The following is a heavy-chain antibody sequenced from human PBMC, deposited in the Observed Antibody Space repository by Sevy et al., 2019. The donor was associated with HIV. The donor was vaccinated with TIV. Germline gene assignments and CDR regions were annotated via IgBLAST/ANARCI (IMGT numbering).Heavy chain of an antibody. J-gene: IGHJ4*02. CDR2: ISYDRSNN. CDR1: GFTFSSYA. Sequence: GGSLRLSCAASGFTFSSYAMHRVRQAPGKGLEWVAVISYDRSNNYYADSVKGRFTISRDNSKNTLYLQMNSLRTEDTAVYYCARDSWLVLDYWGQGTLVTVSS. V-gene: IGHV3-30-3*01. CDR3: ARDSWLVLDY. D-gene: IGHD6-19*01.